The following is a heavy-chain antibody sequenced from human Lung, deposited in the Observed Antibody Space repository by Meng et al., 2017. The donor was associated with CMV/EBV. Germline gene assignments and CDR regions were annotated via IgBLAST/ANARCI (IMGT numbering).Heavy chain of an antibody. CDR1: GFTFSDYY. CDR2: ISSSGSTI. J-gene: IGHJ4*02. Sequence: GESLKIPCAASGFTFSDYYMSWIRQAPGKGLEWVSYISSSGSTIYYADSVKGRFTISRDNAKNSLYLQMNSPRTEDTAVYYCASSGRYYYGSGTPYWGQGXLVTVSS. CDR3: ASSGRYYYGSGTPY. V-gene: IGHV3-11*01. D-gene: IGHD3-10*01.